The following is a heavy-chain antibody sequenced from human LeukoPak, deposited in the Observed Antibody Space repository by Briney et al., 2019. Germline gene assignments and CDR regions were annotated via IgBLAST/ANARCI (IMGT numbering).Heavy chain of an antibody. D-gene: IGHD3-10*02. J-gene: IGHJ6*04. CDR2: IKQDGSER. CDR3: AELGITMIGGV. Sequence: GGSLRLSCAASGFTFSNYWMSWVRQAPGKGLEWVANIKQDGSERYYVDSVKGRFTISRDNAKNSLYLQMNSLRAEDTAVYYCAELGITMIGGVWGKGTTVTISS. CDR1: GFTFSNYW. V-gene: IGHV3-7*01.